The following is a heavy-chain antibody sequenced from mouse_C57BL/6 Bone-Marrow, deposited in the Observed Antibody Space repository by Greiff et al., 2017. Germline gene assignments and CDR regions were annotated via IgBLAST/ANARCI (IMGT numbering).Heavy chain of an antibody. D-gene: IGHD2-5*01. J-gene: IGHJ2*01. Sequence: AAEAVDFSRYWMSWVRRAPGKGLEWIGEINPDSSTINYAPSLKDKFIISRDNAKNTLYLQMSKVRSEDTALYYCASAYYSNFDYWCQGTTLTVSS. V-gene: IGHV4-1*01. CDR2: INPDSSTI. CDR3: ASAYYSNFDY. CDR1: AVDFSRYW.